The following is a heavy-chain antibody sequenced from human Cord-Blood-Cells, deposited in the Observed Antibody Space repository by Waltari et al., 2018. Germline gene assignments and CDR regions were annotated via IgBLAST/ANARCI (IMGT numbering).Heavy chain of an antibody. J-gene: IGHJ6*02. CDR2: IYYSGNT. D-gene: IGHD5-12*01. CDR3: ARQGVATTDYYYYGMDV. Sequence: QLHLQESGPRLVKPSETLCLTCSASACPSTSCLSYWRLIPHPPGKGPEWIGSIYYSGNTYYNPSLKGRVTISVDTSKNQFSLKLSSVTAADTAVYYCARQGVATTDYYYYGMDVWGQGTTVTVSS. CDR1: ACPSTSCLSY. V-gene: IGHV4-39*01.